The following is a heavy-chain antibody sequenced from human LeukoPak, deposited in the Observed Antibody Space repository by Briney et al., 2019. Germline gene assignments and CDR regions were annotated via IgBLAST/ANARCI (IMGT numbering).Heavy chain of an antibody. Sequence: GGSLRLSCAVFGFTFSDYYMDWVRQAPGKGLEWVGRSRNKANSNTTEYAASVKGRFTISRDESKNSLYLQMNSLKTEDTALYYCARAGVRTYFDSWGQGTLVTVPT. J-gene: IGHJ4*02. CDR1: GFTFSDYY. CDR3: ARAGVRTYFDS. V-gene: IGHV3-72*01. CDR2: SRNKANSNTT. D-gene: IGHD2-8*01.